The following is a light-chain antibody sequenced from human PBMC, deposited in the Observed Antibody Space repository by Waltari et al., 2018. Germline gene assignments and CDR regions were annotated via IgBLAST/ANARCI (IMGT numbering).Light chain of an antibody. CDR3: QQYYSTPPT. CDR2: WAS. V-gene: IGKV4-1*01. J-gene: IGKJ1*01. Sequence: DIVMTQSPDSLAVSLGERATSNCKSRQSVLNSSNNKNYLAWYQQKPGQPPKLLICWASIRESGVPDRFSGSGSGTDFTLTISSLQAEDVAVYYCQQYYSTPPTFGQGTKVEIK. CDR1: QSVLNSSNNKNY.